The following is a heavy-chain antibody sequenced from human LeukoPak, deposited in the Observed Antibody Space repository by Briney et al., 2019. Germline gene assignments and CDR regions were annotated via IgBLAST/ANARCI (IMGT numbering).Heavy chain of an antibody. D-gene: IGHD2-21*02. CDR3: ARGDRSGDCYHPLYY. J-gene: IGHJ4*02. Sequence: KSGGSLRLSCAASGFTFSSYAMHWVSQAPGRGLDWVAFIRHDGSIKYYSDSVNGRFTISRDNSKNTLYLQMNSLRTEDTAVYYCARGDRSGDCYHPLYYWGQGSLVTVSS. V-gene: IGHV3-30*02. CDR2: IRHDGSIK. CDR1: GFTFSSYA.